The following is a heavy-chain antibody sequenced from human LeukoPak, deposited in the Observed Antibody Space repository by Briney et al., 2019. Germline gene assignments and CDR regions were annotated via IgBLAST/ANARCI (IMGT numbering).Heavy chain of an antibody. J-gene: IGHJ4*02. Sequence: GGSLRLSCAASGFTFSSYWMSWVRQAPGKGLEWVANIKQDGSEKYYVDSVKGRFTISRDNAKNSLYLQMNSLRAEDTAVYYCARGLWFGELSEYYFDYWGQGTLVTVSS. CDR3: ARGLWFGELSEYYFDY. CDR1: GFTFSSYW. CDR2: IKQDGSEK. V-gene: IGHV3-7*01. D-gene: IGHD3-10*01.